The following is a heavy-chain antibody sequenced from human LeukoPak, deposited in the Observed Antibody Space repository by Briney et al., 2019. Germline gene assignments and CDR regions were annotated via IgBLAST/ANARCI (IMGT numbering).Heavy chain of an antibody. CDR1: GFTFSSYN. V-gene: IGHV3-21*01. D-gene: IGHD4-17*01. CDR3: ARDDYGDYIQFDY. CDR2: ISSSGTYI. Sequence: GGSLRLSCTASGFTFSSYNMNWVRQAPGKGLEWVSSISSSGTYIYYADSLKGRFTISRDNAKNSLYLQMNSLRAEDTAVYYCARDDYGDYIQFDYWGQGTLVTVSS. J-gene: IGHJ4*02.